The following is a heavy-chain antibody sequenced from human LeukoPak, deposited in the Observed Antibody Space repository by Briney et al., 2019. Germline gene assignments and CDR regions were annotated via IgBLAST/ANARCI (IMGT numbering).Heavy chain of an antibody. CDR3: ARDYYYDSSGYYYY. CDR2: ISSSSSII. J-gene: IGHJ4*02. Sequence: GGSLRLSCAASGFTFSSYSMNWVRQAPGKGLEWVSYISSSSSIIYYADSVKGRFTISRDNAKNSLYLQMDSLRAEDTAVYYCARDYYYDSSGYYYYWGQGTLVTVSS. V-gene: IGHV3-48*04. CDR1: GFTFSSYS. D-gene: IGHD3-22*01.